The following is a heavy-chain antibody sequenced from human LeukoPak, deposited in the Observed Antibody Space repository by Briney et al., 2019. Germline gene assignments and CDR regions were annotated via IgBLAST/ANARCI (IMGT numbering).Heavy chain of an antibody. CDR1: GGSISSYY. V-gene: IGHV4-59*01. CDR2: IYYSGST. Sequence: SETLSLTCTGSGGSISSYYWSWVRQPPGKGVEWIGYIYYSGSTNYNPSLKSPLTISVDTSKHQFSLKLSSVTAADTAVYYCAGASYDSSGVHWGQGTLVTVSS. CDR3: AGASYDSSGVH. D-gene: IGHD3-22*01. J-gene: IGHJ4*02.